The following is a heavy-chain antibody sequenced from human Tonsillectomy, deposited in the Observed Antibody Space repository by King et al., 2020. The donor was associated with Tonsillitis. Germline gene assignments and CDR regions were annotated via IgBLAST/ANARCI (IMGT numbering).Heavy chain of an antibody. CDR1: GFTFSSYA. J-gene: IGHJ4*02. D-gene: IGHD5-24*01. V-gene: IGHV3-30*04. CDR2: ISYDGSNK. Sequence: VQLVESGGGVVQPGRSLRLSCAASGFTFSSYAMHWVRQAPGKGLEWVAVISYDGSNKYYADSVKGRFTISRDNSKNTLYLQMNSLRAEDTAVYYCARDLNNGYNSRFFDYWGQGTLVTVSS. CDR3: ARDLNNGYNSRFFDY.